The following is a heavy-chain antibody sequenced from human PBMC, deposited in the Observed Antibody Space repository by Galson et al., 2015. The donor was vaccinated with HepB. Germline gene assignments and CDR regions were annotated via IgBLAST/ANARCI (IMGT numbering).Heavy chain of an antibody. CDR3: ARRGLSPDAFDI. Sequence: SVKVSCKASGGTFSSYAISWVRQAPGQGLEWMGGIIPIFGTANYAQKFQGRVTITADESTSTAYMELSSLRSEDTAVYYCARRGLSPDAFDIWGQGTMVTVSS. CDR2: IIPIFGTA. J-gene: IGHJ3*02. CDR1: GGTFSSYA. D-gene: IGHD3-16*02. V-gene: IGHV1-69*13.